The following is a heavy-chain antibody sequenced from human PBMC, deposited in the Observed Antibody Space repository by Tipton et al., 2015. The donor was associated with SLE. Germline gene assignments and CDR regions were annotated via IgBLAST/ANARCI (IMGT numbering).Heavy chain of an antibody. D-gene: IGHD3/OR15-3a*01. Sequence: TLSLTCAVYGGSFSGYYWSWIRQPPGKGLEWIGYIYYSGSTNYNPSLKSRVTISVDTSKNQFSLKLSSVTAADTAAYYCARDVGGLRWFDPWGQGTLVTVSS. J-gene: IGHJ5*02. CDR2: IYYSGST. CDR1: GGSFSGYY. CDR3: ARDVGGLRWFDP. V-gene: IGHV4-59*12.